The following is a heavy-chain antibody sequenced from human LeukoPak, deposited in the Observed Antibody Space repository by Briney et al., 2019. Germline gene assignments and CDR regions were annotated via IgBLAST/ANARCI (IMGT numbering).Heavy chain of an antibody. CDR2: ISPGDSDT. CDR3: ARHFTSISSWTDY. Sequence: GESLKISCKGSGYSFTSYWIGWVRQMPGKGLEWMGIISPGDSDTRYSPSFQGQVTISADKSISTAYLQWSSLQASDTAMYYCARHFTSISSWTDYWGQGTLVTVSS. D-gene: IGHD6-13*01. CDR1: GYSFTSYW. J-gene: IGHJ4*02. V-gene: IGHV5-51*01.